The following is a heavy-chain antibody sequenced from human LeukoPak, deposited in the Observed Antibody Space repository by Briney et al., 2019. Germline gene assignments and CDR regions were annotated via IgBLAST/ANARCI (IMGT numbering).Heavy chain of an antibody. J-gene: IGHJ4*02. CDR2: ISSSSSTI. CDR3: ASHYSGSYRDFDY. Sequence: PGGSLRLSCAASGFTFSSYSMNWARQAPGKGLEWVSYISSSSSTIYYADSVKGRFTISRDNAKNSLYLQMNSLRAEDTAVYYCASHYSGSYRDFDYWGQGTLVTVSS. CDR1: GFTFSSYS. V-gene: IGHV3-48*04. D-gene: IGHD1-26*01.